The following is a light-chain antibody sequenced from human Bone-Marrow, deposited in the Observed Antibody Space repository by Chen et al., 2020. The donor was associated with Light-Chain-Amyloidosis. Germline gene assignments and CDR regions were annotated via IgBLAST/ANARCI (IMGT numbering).Light chain of an antibody. CDR3: QSADSSGTYEVI. Sequence: SYELTQPPSVSVSPGQTARITCSGDDLPTKYAYWYQQKPGQAPVLVIHRDTERPSGISERFSGSSSGTTATLTISGVQAADDADYHCQSADSSGTYEVIFGGGTKLTVL. V-gene: IGLV3-25*03. CDR1: DLPTKY. CDR2: RDT. J-gene: IGLJ2*01.